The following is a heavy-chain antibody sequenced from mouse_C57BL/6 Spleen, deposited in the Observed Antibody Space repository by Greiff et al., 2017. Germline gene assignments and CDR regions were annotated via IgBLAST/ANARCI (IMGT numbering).Heavy chain of an antibody. D-gene: IGHD1-1*01. CDR3: ARYYGSSYGYFDV. J-gene: IGHJ1*03. CDR2: IYPGSGNT. V-gene: IGHV1-66*01. Sequence: VPLQQSGPELVKPGASVKISCKASGYSFPRYYIHWVKQRPGQGLAWIGWIYPGSGNTKYNEKFKGKATLTADTSSSTAYMQLSSLTSEDSAVYYCARYYGSSYGYFDVWGTVTTVTVSS. CDR1: GYSFPRYY.